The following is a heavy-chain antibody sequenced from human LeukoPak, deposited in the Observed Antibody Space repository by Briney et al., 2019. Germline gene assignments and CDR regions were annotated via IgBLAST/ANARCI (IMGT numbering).Heavy chain of an antibody. CDR2: IYNSGST. Sequence: SETLSLTCTVSGGSISSGGYYWSWIRQHPGKGLEWIGYIYNSGSTYYNPSLKSRVTMSVDTSKNQFSLQLSSVTAADTAVYYCARGRTNQDYWGQGTPVTVSS. V-gene: IGHV4-31*03. CDR1: GGSISSGGYY. J-gene: IGHJ4*02. CDR3: ARGRTNQDY.